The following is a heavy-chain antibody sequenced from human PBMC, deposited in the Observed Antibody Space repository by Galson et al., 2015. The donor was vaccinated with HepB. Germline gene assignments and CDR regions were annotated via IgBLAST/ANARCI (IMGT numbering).Heavy chain of an antibody. J-gene: IGHJ1*01. V-gene: IGHV3-9*01. CDR2: ISWNSGSI. CDR1: GFTFDDYA. D-gene: IGHD6-19*01. CDR3: AKDISYSSGNGYFQH. Sequence: SLRLSCAASGFTFDDYAMHWVRQAPGKGLEWVSGISWNSGSIGYADSVKGRFTISRDNAKNSLYLQMNSLRAEDTALYYCAKDISYSSGNGYFQHWGQGTLVTVSS.